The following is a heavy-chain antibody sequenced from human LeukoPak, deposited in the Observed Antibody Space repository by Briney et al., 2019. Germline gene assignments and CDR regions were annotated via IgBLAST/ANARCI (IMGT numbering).Heavy chain of an antibody. CDR1: GGSISSSSYY. Sequence: NSSETLSLTCTVSGGSISSSSYYWGWIRQPPGKGLEWIGSIYYSGITYYNPSLKSRVTISIDTSKNQFSLKLSSVTAADTAVYYCARYHSGYDDYWGQGTLVTVSS. D-gene: IGHD5-12*01. CDR3: ARYHSGYDDY. J-gene: IGHJ4*02. CDR2: IYYSGIT. V-gene: IGHV4-39*07.